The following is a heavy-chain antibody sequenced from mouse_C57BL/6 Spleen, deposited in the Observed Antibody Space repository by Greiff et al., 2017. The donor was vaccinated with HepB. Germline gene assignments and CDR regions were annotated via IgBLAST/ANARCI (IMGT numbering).Heavy chain of an antibody. CDR2: INPSSGYT. V-gene: IGHV1-4*01. CDR1: GYTFTSYT. Sequence: VQLQQSGAELARPGASVKMSCKASGYTFTSYTMHWVKQRPGQGLEWIGYINPSSGYTKYNQKFKDKATLTADKSSSTAYMQLSSLTSEDSAVYYCAREITGLYYFDYWGQGTTLTVSS. D-gene: IGHD4-1*01. J-gene: IGHJ2*01. CDR3: AREITGLYYFDY.